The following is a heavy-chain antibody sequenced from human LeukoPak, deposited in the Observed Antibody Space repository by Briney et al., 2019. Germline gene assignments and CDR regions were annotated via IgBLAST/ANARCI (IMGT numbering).Heavy chain of an antibody. J-gene: IGHJ4*02. CDR1: GYTFTGYN. CDR2: INPNSGGT. V-gene: IGHV1-2*02. Sequence: ASVKVSCKSSGYTFTGYNINWLRQAPGQGPEWVGWINPNSGGTNYAQKFQGRVTMTRDTSISTAYMELSRLRSDDTAVYYCARDGHFDHWGQGTLVTVSS. CDR3: ARDGHFDH.